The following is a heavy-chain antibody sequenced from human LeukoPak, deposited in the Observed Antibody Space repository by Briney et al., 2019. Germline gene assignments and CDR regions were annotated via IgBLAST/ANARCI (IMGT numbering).Heavy chain of an antibody. J-gene: IGHJ4*02. Sequence: SGGSLRLSCAASGFTFSSYAMSWVRQAPGEGLEWVSAISGSGGSTYYADSVKGRFTISRDNSKNPLYLQMNSLRAEDTAVYYCAKARHVDIVATDGLDYWGQGTLVTVSS. V-gene: IGHV3-23*01. D-gene: IGHD5-12*01. CDR3: AKARHVDIVATDGLDY. CDR1: GFTFSSYA. CDR2: ISGSGGST.